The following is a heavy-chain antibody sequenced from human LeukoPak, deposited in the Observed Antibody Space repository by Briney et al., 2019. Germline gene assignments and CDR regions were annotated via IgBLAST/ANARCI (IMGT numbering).Heavy chain of an antibody. D-gene: IGHD1-26*01. V-gene: IGHV4-59*01. CDR3: ARYIVSYPHDAFDI. CDR1: GGSISSYY. Sequence: SETLSLTCTVSGGSISSYYWGWIWQPPGKGLEWIEYIYYSGSTSYNPSLKSRVTISVDTSKKQFSLKLSSVTAADTAFYYCARYIVSYPHDAFDIWGQGTMVTVSS. J-gene: IGHJ3*02. CDR2: IYYSGST.